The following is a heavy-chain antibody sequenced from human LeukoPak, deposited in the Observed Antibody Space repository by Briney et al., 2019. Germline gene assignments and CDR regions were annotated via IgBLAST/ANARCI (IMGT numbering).Heavy chain of an antibody. CDR2: MNPNSGNT. Sequence: GASVKVSCKASGYTFTSYDINWVRQATGQGPEWMGWMNPNSGNTGYAQKFQGRVTMTRNTSISTAYMELSSLRSEDTAVYYCARRASDYDSFDYWGQGTLVTVSS. CDR3: ARRASDYDSFDY. D-gene: IGHD4/OR15-4a*01. J-gene: IGHJ4*02. CDR1: GYTFTSYD. V-gene: IGHV1-8*01.